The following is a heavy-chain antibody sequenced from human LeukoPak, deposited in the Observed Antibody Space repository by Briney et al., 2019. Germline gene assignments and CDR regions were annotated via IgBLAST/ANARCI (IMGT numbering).Heavy chain of an antibody. CDR1: GFTFSNAW. J-gene: IGHJ4*02. CDR3: TTGHYDILTGYQLWYFDY. CDR2: IKSKTDGGTT. Sequence: GGSLRLSCAASGFTFSNAWMSWVRQAPGKGLEWVGRIKSKTDGGTTDYAAPVKGRFTISRDDSKNTLYLQMNSLKTEDTAVYYCTTGHYDILTGYQLWYFDYWGQGTLVTVSS. V-gene: IGHV3-15*01. D-gene: IGHD3-9*01.